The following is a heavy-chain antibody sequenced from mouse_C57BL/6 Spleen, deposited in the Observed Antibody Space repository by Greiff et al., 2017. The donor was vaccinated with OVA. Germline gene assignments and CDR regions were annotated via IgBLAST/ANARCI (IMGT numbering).Heavy chain of an antibody. Sequence: QVHVKQSGAELVKPGASVKLSCKASGYTFTSYWMHWVKQRPGRGLEWIGRIDPNSGGTKYNEKFKSKATLTVDTPSSTAYMPLSSLTSEAAEVYDCARWGFPLCYYAMDYWGQGTSVTVSS. CDR2: IDPNSGGT. CDR1: GYTFTSYW. V-gene: IGHV1-72*01. J-gene: IGHJ4*01. CDR3: ARWGFPLCYYAMDY.